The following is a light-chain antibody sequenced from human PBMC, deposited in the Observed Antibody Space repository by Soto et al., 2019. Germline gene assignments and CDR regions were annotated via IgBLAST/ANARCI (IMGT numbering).Light chain of an antibody. V-gene: IGKV3-15*01. Sequence: EIVMTQSPATLSVSPGERATLSCRASQPVSSDLGWYQQKPGQAPRLLIYGAYTRATGIPARFSGTGSGTEFTLPISSLQSEDFAVYYCQQFEKWPWKFGQGTKV. CDR1: QPVSSD. CDR3: QQFEKWPWK. CDR2: GAY. J-gene: IGKJ1*01.